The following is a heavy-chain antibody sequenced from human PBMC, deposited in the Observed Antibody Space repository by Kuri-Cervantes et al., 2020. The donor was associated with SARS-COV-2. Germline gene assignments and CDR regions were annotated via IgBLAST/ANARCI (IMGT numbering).Heavy chain of an antibody. CDR3: ARALYSYGYNGYYYYMDV. CDR1: GYSISSGYY. V-gene: IGHV4-38-2*02. Sequence: SETLSLTCTVSGYSISSGYYWGWIRQPPGKGLEWIGSIYHSGSTYYNPSLKSRVSISVDTSKNQFSLKLRSVTAADTAVYYCARALYSYGYNGYYYYMDVWGKGTTVTVSS. D-gene: IGHD5-18*01. CDR2: IYHSGST. J-gene: IGHJ6*03.